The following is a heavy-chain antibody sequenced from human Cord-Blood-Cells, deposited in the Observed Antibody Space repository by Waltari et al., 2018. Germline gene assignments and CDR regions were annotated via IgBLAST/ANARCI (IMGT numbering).Heavy chain of an antibody. D-gene: IGHD3-3*01. Sequence: QVQLQESGPGLVKPSETLSLTCTVSGGSISSHYWRWIRQPPGKGLEWIGYIYYSGSTNYNPSLKSRVTISVDTSKNQFSLKLSSVTAADTAVYYCARVRRYDFWSGGDAFDIWGQGTMVTVSS. CDR1: GGSISSHY. V-gene: IGHV4-59*11. CDR2: IYYSGST. CDR3: ARVRRYDFWSGGDAFDI. J-gene: IGHJ3*02.